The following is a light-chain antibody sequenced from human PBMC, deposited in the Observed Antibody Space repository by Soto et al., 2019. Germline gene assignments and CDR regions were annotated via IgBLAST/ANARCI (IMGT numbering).Light chain of an antibody. CDR2: STN. Sequence: QTVVTQEPSFSVSPGGTVTLTCGLSSGSVSTSYYPSWYQQTPGQAPRTLIYSTNTRSSGVPDRFSGSILGNKAALTITGAQADDESDYYCVLYMGSGSWVFGGGTKSPS. CDR1: SGSVSTSYY. CDR3: VLYMGSGSWV. V-gene: IGLV8-61*01. J-gene: IGLJ3*02.